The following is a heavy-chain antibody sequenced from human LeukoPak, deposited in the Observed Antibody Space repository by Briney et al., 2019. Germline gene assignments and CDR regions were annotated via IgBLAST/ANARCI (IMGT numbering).Heavy chain of an antibody. J-gene: IGHJ4*02. Sequence: GASVRVSCKASGYTFTGYDINWVRQAIGQGLEWMGWMYPSTGDTGYAQKFQGRVTMTRNTSVDTAFMELSGLGSEDTAVYYCTRGSLSGSSRDYWGQGTLVTVSS. CDR2: MYPSTGDT. D-gene: IGHD1-26*01. CDR3: TRGSLSGSSRDY. CDR1: GYTFTGYD. V-gene: IGHV1-8*01.